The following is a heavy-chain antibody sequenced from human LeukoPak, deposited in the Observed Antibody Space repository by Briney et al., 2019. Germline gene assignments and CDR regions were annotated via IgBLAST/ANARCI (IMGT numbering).Heavy chain of an antibody. CDR1: GFTFSSYA. Sequence: PGGSLRLSCAASGFTFSSYAMHWVRQAPGKGLEYVSAISSDGGSTYYANSVKGRFTISRDNSKNTLYLQMGSLRAEDMAVYYCARHDFWSGYYTDWGQGTLVTVSS. D-gene: IGHD3-3*01. CDR2: ISSDGGST. V-gene: IGHV3-64*01. CDR3: ARHDFWSGYYTD. J-gene: IGHJ4*02.